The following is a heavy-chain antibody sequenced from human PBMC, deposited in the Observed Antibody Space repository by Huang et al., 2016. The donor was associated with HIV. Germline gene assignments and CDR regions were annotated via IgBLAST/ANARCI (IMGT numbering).Heavy chain of an antibody. CDR2: MNPNTGNA. CDR1: GYTFTNYD. J-gene: IGHJ4*02. CDR3: ARSAYGDLDY. D-gene: IGHD4-17*01. V-gene: IGHV1-8*02. Sequence: QVHLVQSGAEVKKPGASVKVSCKASGYTFTNYDINWVRQDPGRGLEWMGVMNPNTGNAGFAQSFQGRVTMTRKTSITTAYMELTSLTSEDTAVYYCARSAYGDLDYWGLGTLVIVSS.